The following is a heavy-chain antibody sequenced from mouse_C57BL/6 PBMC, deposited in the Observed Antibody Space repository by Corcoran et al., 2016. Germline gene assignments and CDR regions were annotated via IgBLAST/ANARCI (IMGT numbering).Heavy chain of an antibody. CDR1: GYTFTDYY. D-gene: IGHD3-2*02. Sequence: EVQLQQSGPELVKPGASVKISCKASGYTFTDYYMNWVKQSHGKSLEWIGDINPNNGGTSYNQKFKGKATLTVDKSSSTAYMELRSLTSEDSAVYYCARRADSSGYPFDYWGQGTTLTVSS. CDR3: ARRADSSGYPFDY. V-gene: IGHV1-26*01. J-gene: IGHJ2*01. CDR2: INPNNGGT.